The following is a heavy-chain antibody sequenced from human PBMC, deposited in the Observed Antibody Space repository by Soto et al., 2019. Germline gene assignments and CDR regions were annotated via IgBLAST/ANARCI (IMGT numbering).Heavy chain of an antibody. Sequence: GGSLRLSCAASGFTFSSYAMHWVRQAPGKGLEWVAVISYDGSNKYYADSVKGRFTISRDNSKNTLYLQMNSLRAEDTAVYYCARDYNYYYDSSGNDYWGQGTLVPVAS. CDR1: GFTFSSYA. J-gene: IGHJ4*02. CDR3: ARDYNYYYDSSGNDY. V-gene: IGHV3-30-3*01. D-gene: IGHD3-22*01. CDR2: ISYDGSNK.